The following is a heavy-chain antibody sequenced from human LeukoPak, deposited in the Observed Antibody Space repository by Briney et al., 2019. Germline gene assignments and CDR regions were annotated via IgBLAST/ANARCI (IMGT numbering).Heavy chain of an antibody. V-gene: IGHV4-30-4*01. J-gene: IGHJ4*02. CDR2: IYYSGST. CDR3: ARDGNGYSYGYDV. D-gene: IGHD5-18*01. CDR1: GGSISSGDYY. Sequence: SETLSLTCTVSGGSISSGDYYWSWIRQPPGKGLEWIGYIYYSGSTYYNPSLKSRVTISVDTSKSQFSLKLSSATAADTAVYYCARDGNGYSYGYDVWGQGTLVTVSS.